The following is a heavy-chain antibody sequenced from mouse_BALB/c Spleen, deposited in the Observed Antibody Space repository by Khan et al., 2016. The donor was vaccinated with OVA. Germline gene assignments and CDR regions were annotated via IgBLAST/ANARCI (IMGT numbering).Heavy chain of an antibody. V-gene: IGHV1S134*01. D-gene: IGHD2-14*01. CDR3: TTAYYRYYFDY. CDR1: GNTFTSYG. CDR2: IYPGNGYI. Sequence: EVQLQESGAELGRPGSSVKLSCKTSGNTFTSYGIKWVRQRPGQGLEWIGYIYPGNGYIEYNEKSQGKAILTSDTSSTTAYMQRRSLTSEDSALYFCTTAYYRYYFDYWGQDTTLTVSS. J-gene: IGHJ2*01.